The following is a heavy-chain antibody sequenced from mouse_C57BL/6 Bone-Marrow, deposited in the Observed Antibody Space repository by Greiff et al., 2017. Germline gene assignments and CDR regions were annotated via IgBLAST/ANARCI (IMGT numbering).Heavy chain of an antibody. D-gene: IGHD6-1*01. V-gene: IGHV2-2*01. CDR1: GFSLTSYG. CDR3: ASQPNYYAMDY. Sequence: QVHVKQSGPGLVQPSQSLSITCTVSGFSLTSYGVHWVRQSPGKGLEWLGVIWSGGSTDYNAAFISRLSISKDNSKSQVFFKMNSLQADDTAIYYCASQPNYYAMDYWGQGTSVTVSS. J-gene: IGHJ4*01. CDR2: IWSGGST.